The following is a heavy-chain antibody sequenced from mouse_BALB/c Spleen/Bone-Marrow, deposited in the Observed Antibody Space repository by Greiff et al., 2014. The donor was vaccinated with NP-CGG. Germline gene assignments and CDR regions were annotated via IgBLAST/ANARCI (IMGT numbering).Heavy chain of an antibody. J-gene: IGHJ2*01. V-gene: IGHV7-3*02. CDR2: IRNKANGYTT. Sequence: VQLKESGGGLVQPGGSLRLSCTTSRFTFTDYFMTWVRQPPGKALEWLGFIRNKANGYTTEYNPSVKGRFTISRDTSQGILYLQMNTLRAEDSAIYFCARDYSGYFDFWGQGTTLTVSS. D-gene: IGHD5-1*01. CDR1: RFTFTDYF. CDR3: ARDYSGYFDF.